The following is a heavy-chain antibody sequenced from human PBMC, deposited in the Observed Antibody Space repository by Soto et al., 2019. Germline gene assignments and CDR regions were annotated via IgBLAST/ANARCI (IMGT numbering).Heavy chain of an antibody. CDR2: ISPNSGGS. J-gene: IGHJ6*02. CDR3: GRDVNGYPPGGMDV. CDR1: GYTFNDDY. D-gene: IGHD5-18*01. V-gene: IGHV1-2*04. Sequence: ASVKVSCKASGYTFNDDYIYWVRQAPGQGLEWMGWISPNSGGSNYAQKFQGWVTLTRDTSTSTVYMELSRLKSEDTAVYYCGRDVNGYPPGGMDVWGQGTTVTVSS.